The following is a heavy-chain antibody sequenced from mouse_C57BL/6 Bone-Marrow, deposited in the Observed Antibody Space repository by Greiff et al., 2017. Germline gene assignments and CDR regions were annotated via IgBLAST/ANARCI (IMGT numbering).Heavy chain of an antibody. CDR2: IHPNSGST. J-gene: IGHJ1*03. CDR3: ARGAVVAPDWYFDV. V-gene: IGHV1-64*01. Sequence: QVQLQQPGAELVKPGASVKLSCKASGYTFTSYWMHWVKQRPGQGLEWIGMIHPNSGSTNYNEKFKSKATLTVDKSSSTAYMQLSSLTSEDSAVYYCARGAVVAPDWYFDVWGTGTTVTVSS. D-gene: IGHD1-1*01. CDR1: GYTFTSYW.